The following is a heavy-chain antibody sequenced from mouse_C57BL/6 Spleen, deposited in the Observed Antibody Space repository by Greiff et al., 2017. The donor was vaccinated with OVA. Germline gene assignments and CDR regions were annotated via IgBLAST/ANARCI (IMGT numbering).Heavy chain of an antibody. Sequence: VQLKKSGAELVRPGASVKMSCQASGYTFTNYWIGWAKQRPGHGLEWIGDIYPGGGYTNYNEKFKGKATLTADKSSSTAYMQFSSLTSEDSAIYYCARCGSSLYYFDYWGQGTTLTVSS. D-gene: IGHD1-1*01. CDR1: GYTFTNYW. V-gene: IGHV1-63*01. CDR2: IYPGGGYT. J-gene: IGHJ2*01. CDR3: ARCGSSLYYFDY.